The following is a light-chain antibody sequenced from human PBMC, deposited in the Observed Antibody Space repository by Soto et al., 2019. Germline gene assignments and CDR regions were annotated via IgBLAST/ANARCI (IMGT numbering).Light chain of an antibody. Sequence: EIVLTQSPATLSLSPGERATLSCRASQSVSSYLAWYQQKPGQAPRLLIYDASNRATGIPARFSGSGSGTDSTLTISSLEPEDFAFYYCQQRSNWPLTFGGGTKVDIK. V-gene: IGKV3-11*01. CDR1: QSVSSY. CDR3: QQRSNWPLT. CDR2: DAS. J-gene: IGKJ4*01.